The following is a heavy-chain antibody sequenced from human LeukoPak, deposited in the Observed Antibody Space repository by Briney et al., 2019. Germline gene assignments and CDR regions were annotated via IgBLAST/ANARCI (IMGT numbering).Heavy chain of an antibody. Sequence: SETLSLTCAVYGGSFSGYYWTWIRHTPEKGLEWIGEMNPSGSTNYNPSLKSRVTISVDTSKNQFSLKLSSVTAADTDVYYCARGRQDVTMIVVIMTAVSYYLDVWGKGTTVTVS. CDR1: GGSFSGYY. V-gene: IGHV4-34*01. CDR2: MNPSGST. CDR3: ARGRQDVTMIVVIMTAVSYYLDV. D-gene: IGHD3-22*01. J-gene: IGHJ6*03.